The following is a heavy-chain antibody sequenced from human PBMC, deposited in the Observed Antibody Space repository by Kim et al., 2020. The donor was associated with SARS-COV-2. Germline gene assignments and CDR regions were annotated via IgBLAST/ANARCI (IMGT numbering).Heavy chain of an antibody. D-gene: IGHD3-16*02. V-gene: IGHV3-30*18. Sequence: GGSLRLSCAASGFTFSSYGMHWVRQAPGKGLEWVAVISYDGSNKYYADSVKGRFTISRDNSKNTLYLQMNSLRAEDTAVYYCAKGGYLISWGQGTLVTVSS. CDR3: AKGGYLIS. CDR2: ISYDGSNK. J-gene: IGHJ5*02. CDR1: GFTFSSYG.